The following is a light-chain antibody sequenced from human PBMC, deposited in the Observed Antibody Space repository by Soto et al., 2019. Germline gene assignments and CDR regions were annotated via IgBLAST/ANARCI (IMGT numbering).Light chain of an antibody. CDR3: SSYARSSVVV. V-gene: IGLV2-14*01. Sequence: QSALTQHASVSGSPGQSITISCTGTSSDIDYYNYVSWYQQHRGKAPKLMISEVSNRPSGVSNRFSGSKSGNTASLTISGLQAEDEADYYCSSYARSSVVVFGVGTQLTVL. J-gene: IGLJ2*01. CDR1: SSDIDYYNY. CDR2: EVS.